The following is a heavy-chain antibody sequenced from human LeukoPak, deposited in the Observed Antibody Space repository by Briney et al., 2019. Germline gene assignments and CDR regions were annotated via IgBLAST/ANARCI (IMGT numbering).Heavy chain of an antibody. D-gene: IGHD2-21*01. CDR3: ARGGPWCGGDCYPPSYYYYMDV. Sequence: GESLKISCKGSGYSFTSYWIGWVRQMPGKGLEWVGIIYPGDSDTRYSPSFQGQVTISADKSISTAYLQWSSLKASDTAMYYCARGGPWCGGDCYPPSYYYYMDVWGKGTTVTVSS. J-gene: IGHJ6*03. V-gene: IGHV5-51*01. CDR2: IYPGDSDT. CDR1: GYSFTSYW.